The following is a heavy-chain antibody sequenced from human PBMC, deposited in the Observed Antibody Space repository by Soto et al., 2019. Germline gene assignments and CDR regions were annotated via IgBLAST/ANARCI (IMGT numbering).Heavy chain of an antibody. CDR3: ARDLLGDFWSGYRDYYYYYYMDV. D-gene: IGHD3-3*01. V-gene: IGHV3-48*01. CDR1: GFTFSSYS. J-gene: IGHJ6*03. CDR2: ISSSSSTI. Sequence: GESLKISCAASGFTFSSYSMNWVRQAPGKGLEWVSYISSSSSTIYYADSVKGRFTISRDNAKNSLYLQMNSLRAEDTAVYYCARDLLGDFWSGYRDYYYYYYMDVWGKGTTVTVSS.